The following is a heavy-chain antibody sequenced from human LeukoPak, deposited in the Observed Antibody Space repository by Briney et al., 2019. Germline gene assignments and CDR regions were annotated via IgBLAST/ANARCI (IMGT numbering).Heavy chain of an antibody. D-gene: IGHD1-26*01. Sequence: WASVNVSCKASGGTFSRYCISGVRQAPGQGLEWMGGYIPMFGTANYAQSFQNRVTITADESTSTFSMEVSSLRPEDTAVYFCAGASNKWEPSFWGQRGLLTVSS. J-gene: IGHJ4*02. CDR3: AGASNKWEPSF. CDR2: YIPMFGTA. CDR1: GGTFSRYC. V-gene: IGHV1-69*13.